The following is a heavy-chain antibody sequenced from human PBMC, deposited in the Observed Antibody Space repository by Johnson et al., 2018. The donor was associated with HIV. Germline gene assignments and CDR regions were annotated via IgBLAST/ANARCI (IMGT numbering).Heavy chain of an antibody. D-gene: IGHD3-16*01. CDR1: GFSFSSYA. CDR3: ARGSRYTYDNDDVYLLQAFDI. J-gene: IGHJ3*02. CDR2: VSYDGSER. V-gene: IGHV3-30*04. Sequence: QVQLVESGGGVVQPGRSLRLSCAASGFSFSSYAMHWVRQAPGKGLEWVAVVSYDGSERYYADSVKGRFTISRDSSKNTLYLQMNSLRAEDTAVYYCARGSRYTYDNDDVYLLQAFDIWGQGTMVTVSS.